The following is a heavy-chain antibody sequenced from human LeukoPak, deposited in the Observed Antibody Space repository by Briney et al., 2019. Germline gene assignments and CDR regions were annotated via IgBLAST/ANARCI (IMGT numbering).Heavy chain of an antibody. D-gene: IGHD1-1*01. V-gene: IGHV4-59*01. J-gene: IGHJ4*02. CDR3: VSESRQLGN. Sequence: SETLSLTCTVSGASISSYYWSWIRQPPGRGLEWIGFISNSGVPTYNPSLRGRVTMSLDTSKNQFSLKLNSVTAADTAVYYCVSESRQLGNWGQGTLVTVSS. CDR2: ISNSGVP. CDR1: GASISSYY.